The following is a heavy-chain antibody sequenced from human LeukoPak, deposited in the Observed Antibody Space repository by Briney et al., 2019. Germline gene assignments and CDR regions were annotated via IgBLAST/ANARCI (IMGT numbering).Heavy chain of an antibody. CDR3: ARGGYCSSTSCYYGWFDP. V-gene: IGHV4-30-4*01. CDR1: GGSISSGDYY. CDR2: IYYSGST. D-gene: IGHD2-2*01. Sequence: PSQTLSLTCTVSGGSISSGDYYWSWIRQPPGKGLEWIGYIYYSGSTYYNPSLKSRVTISVDTSKNQFSLKLSSVTAADTAVYYRARGGYCSSTSCYYGWFDPWGQGTLVTVSS. J-gene: IGHJ5*02.